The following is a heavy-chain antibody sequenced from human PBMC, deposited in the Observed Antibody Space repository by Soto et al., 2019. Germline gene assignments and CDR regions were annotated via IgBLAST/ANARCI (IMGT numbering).Heavy chain of an antibody. CDR2: IYSSGST. Sequence: QVQLQESGPGLVKPSQTLSLTCTVSGGSISSGGYYWSWIRQHPGKGLEWIGYIYSSGSTYYNPSLKSRVTISVDTSKNQFSLKLSSVTAADTAVYYCARAPKLYSSGWYYFDYWGQGTLVTVSS. CDR3: ARAPKLYSSGWYYFDY. D-gene: IGHD6-19*01. J-gene: IGHJ4*02. V-gene: IGHV4-31*03. CDR1: GGSISSGGYY.